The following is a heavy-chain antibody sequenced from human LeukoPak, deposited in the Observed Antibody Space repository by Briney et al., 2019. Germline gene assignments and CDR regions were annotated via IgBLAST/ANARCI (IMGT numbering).Heavy chain of an antibody. D-gene: IGHD6-19*01. Sequence: GGSLRLSCAASGFTVSSNYMSWVRQAPGKGLEWVSIIYSGDSTDYADSVKGRFTISRDNSKNTLYLQMNSLRAEDTAVYYCAKGSSGWYFANYYGMDVWGQGTTVTVSS. J-gene: IGHJ6*02. CDR1: GFTVSSNY. V-gene: IGHV3-53*01. CDR2: IYSGDST. CDR3: AKGSSGWYFANYYGMDV.